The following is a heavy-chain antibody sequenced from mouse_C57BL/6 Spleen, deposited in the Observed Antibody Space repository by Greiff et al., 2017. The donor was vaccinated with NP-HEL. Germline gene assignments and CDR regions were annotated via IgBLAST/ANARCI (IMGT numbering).Heavy chain of an antibody. CDR3: ARGDYYGSSYGGYFDY. J-gene: IGHJ2*01. CDR2: IYPGSGST. CDR1: GYTFTSYW. Sequence: QVQLQQPGAELVKPGASVKMSCKASGYTFTSYWITWVKQRPGQGLAWIGDIYPGSGSTNYNEKFKSKATLTVDTSSSTAYMQLSSLTSEDSAVYYCARGDYYGSSYGGYFDYWGQGTTLTVSS. D-gene: IGHD1-1*01. V-gene: IGHV1-55*01.